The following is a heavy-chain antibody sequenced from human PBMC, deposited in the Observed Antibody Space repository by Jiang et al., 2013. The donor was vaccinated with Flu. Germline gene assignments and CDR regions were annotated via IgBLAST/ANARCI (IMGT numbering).Heavy chain of an antibody. CDR2: VHSGTT. V-gene: IGHV4-4*09. CDR3: TRGLHGGSAH. J-gene: IGHJ4*02. Sequence: SGSGLVKPSETLSLTCTVSGGSISSYYWSWIRQPPGKGLEWVGYVHSGTTSYNPSLKSRVTISVETSTDQFSLKLNSVTAADTAVYYCTRGLHGGSAHWGQGNPGQRLL. D-gene: IGHD4-23*01. CDR1: GGSISSYY.